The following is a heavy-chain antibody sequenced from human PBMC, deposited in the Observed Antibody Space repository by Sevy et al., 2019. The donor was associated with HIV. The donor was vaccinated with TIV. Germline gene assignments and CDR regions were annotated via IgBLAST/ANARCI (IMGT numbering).Heavy chain of an antibody. CDR3: AKGDRTFYGMDV. CDR2: ISGSGGST. D-gene: IGHD2-15*01. Sequence: GGSLRLSCAASGFTFSTYTMNWVRQAPGKGLEWVSGISGSGGSTYQADSEKGRFTISRDNSNNTLYLQMNSLRAEDTAVYYCAKGDRTFYGMDVWGQRTTVTVSS. V-gene: IGHV3-23*01. J-gene: IGHJ6*02. CDR1: GFTFSTYT.